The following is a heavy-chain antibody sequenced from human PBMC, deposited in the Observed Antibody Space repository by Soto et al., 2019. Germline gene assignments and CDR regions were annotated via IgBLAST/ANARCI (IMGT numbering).Heavy chain of an antibody. CDR2: IDRDGSDK. J-gene: IGHJ6*03. V-gene: IGHV3-7*05. CDR3: VRECPYPTSNYFCDMDV. CDR1: GFPFSSYW. Sequence: GGSLRLSCAASGFPFSSYWMSWVRQAPGKGLEWVASIDRDGSDKYYVDSVKGRFSGSRDIVKNSLYLQMNSLRAEDTAVYYCVRECPYPTSNYFCDMDVWGQGTTVTVSS. D-gene: IGHD4-4*01.